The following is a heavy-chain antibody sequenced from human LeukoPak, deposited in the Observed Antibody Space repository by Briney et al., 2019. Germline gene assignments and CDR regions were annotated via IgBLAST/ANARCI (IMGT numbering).Heavy chain of an antibody. V-gene: IGHV4-30-4*08. CDR3: ARAASGSSTINYYYYYMDV. CDR2: IYYSGST. Sequence: SETPSLTCTVSGGSISSGDYYWSWIRQPPGKGLEWIGYIYYSGSTYYNPSLKSRVTISVDTSKNQFSLKLSSVTAADTAVYYCARAASGSSTINYYYYYMDVWGKGTTVTVSS. D-gene: IGHD2-15*01. J-gene: IGHJ6*03. CDR1: GGSISSGDYY.